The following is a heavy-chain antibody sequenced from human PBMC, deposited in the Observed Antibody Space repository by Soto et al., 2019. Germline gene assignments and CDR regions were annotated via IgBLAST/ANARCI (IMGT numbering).Heavy chain of an antibody. CDR1: GFTFSSYW. J-gene: IGHJ6*02. CDR2: IKQDGSEK. Sequence: PGGSLRLSCAASGFTFSSYWMSWVRQAPGKGLEWVANIKQDGSEKYYVDSVKGRFTISRDNAKNSLYLQMNSLRAEDTAVYYCARVRDGSSSGFDYYYGMYVWGQGTTVTVSS. CDR3: ARVRDGSSSGFDYYYGMYV. V-gene: IGHV3-7*05. D-gene: IGHD6-6*01.